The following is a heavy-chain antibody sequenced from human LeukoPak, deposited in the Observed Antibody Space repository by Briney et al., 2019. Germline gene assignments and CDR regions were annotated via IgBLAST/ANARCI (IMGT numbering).Heavy chain of an antibody. CDR2: IIPILGIA. V-gene: IGHV1-69*02. CDR3: ARSRNYDILTGYSYYFDY. D-gene: IGHD3-9*01. CDR1: GGTFSSYT. Sequence: SVRVSCKASGGTFSSYTISWVRQAPGQGLEWMGRIIPILGIANYAQKFQGRVTITADKSTSTAYMELSSLRTQDTAVYYCARSRNYDILTGYSYYFDYWGQGTLVTVSS. J-gene: IGHJ4*02.